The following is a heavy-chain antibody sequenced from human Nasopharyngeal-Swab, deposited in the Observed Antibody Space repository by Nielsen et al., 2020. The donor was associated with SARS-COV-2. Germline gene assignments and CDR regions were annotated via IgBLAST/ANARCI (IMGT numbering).Heavy chain of an antibody. J-gene: IGHJ3*02. CDR1: GFTFSTYP. CDR3: AREGGDSYGSGGAFDI. D-gene: IGHD5-18*01. CDR2: ISYDGSNK. V-gene: IGHV3-30-3*01. Sequence: GGSLRLSCAASGFTFSTYPMHWVRQAAGKGLEWVAVISYDGSNKYYADSVKGRFTISRDNPKNTLYLQMNRLRPEDTAVYYCAREGGDSYGSGGAFDIWGQGTMVTVSS.